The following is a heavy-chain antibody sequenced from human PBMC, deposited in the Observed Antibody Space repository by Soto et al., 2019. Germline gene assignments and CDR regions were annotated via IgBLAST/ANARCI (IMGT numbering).Heavy chain of an antibody. J-gene: IGHJ6*03. CDR1: GFTFSSYG. D-gene: IGHD2-2*01. CDR2: ISYDGSNK. Sequence: GGSLRLSCAASGFTFSSYGMHWVRQAPGKGLEWVAVISYDGSNKYYADSVKGRFTISRDNSKNTLYLQMNSLRAEDTAVYYCAKEGSSTDYMDVWGKGTTVTVSS. CDR3: AKEGSSTDYMDV. V-gene: IGHV3-30*18.